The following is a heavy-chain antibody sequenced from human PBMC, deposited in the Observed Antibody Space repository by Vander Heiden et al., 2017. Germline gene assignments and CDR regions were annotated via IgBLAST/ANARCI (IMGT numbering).Heavy chain of an antibody. CDR1: GFTFRSYA. D-gene: IGHD2-2*01. CDR2: ISGSGGST. Sequence: EVQLLESGGGLVQPGGSLRLSCAASGFTFRSYAMRWVGQAPGKGLEWVSAISGSGGSTYYADSVKGRFTISRDNSKNTLYLQMNSLRAEDTAVYYCAKGFSGCSSTSCYNWFDPWGQGTLVTVSS. CDR3: AKGFSGCSSTSCYNWFDP. J-gene: IGHJ5*02. V-gene: IGHV3-23*01.